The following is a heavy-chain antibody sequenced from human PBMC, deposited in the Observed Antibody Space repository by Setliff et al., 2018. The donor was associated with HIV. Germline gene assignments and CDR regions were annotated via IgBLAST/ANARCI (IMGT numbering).Heavy chain of an antibody. CDR3: VRDDYGYNGKGFDY. Sequence: PSETLSLTCTVSGGFVGSGSYDWRWIRQSPGKGLEWIGYIYYSGSTTYNPTLKSRVSISVDTSKNQFSLKLISVTAADTAMYYCVRDDYGYNGKGFDYWGPGTLVTVSS. D-gene: IGHD4-17*01. J-gene: IGHJ4*02. CDR2: IYYSGST. V-gene: IGHV4-61*01. CDR1: GGFVGSGSYD.